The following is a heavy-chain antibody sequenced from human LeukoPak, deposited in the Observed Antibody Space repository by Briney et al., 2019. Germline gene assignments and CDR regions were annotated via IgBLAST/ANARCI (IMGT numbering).Heavy chain of an antibody. D-gene: IGHD4-23*01. Sequence: SETLSLTCTVSGDSISNGYYWGWIRQPPGKGQEWIGSIYHTGSTYYNPSLKSRVIISVDTSKNQFSLKLSSVTAADTAVYYCARGRSGYGGNSGIASCDYWGQGTLVTVSS. CDR1: GDSISNGYY. V-gene: IGHV4-38-2*02. CDR2: IYHTGST. CDR3: ARGRSGYGGNSGIASCDY. J-gene: IGHJ4*02.